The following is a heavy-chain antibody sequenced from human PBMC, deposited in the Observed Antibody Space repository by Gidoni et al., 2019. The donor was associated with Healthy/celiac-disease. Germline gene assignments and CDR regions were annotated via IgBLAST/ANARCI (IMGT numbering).Heavy chain of an antibody. J-gene: IGHJ6*02. D-gene: IGHD6-19*01. V-gene: IGHV6-1*01. CDR2: TYYRSKWYN. Sequence: QVQLQQSGPGLVKPSQTLSLTCAISGDSVSSNSAAWNWIRQSPSRGLEWLGRTYYRSKWYNDYAVSVKSRITINPDTSKNQFSLQLNSVTPEDTAVYYCARDFRTLVAGYYYYGMDVWGQGTTVTASS. CDR3: ARDFRTLVAGYYYYGMDV. CDR1: GDSVSSNSAA.